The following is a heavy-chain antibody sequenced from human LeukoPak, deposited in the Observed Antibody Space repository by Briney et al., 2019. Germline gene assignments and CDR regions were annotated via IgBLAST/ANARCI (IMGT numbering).Heavy chain of an antibody. Sequence: AGGSLRLSCAASGFTFDDYGMSRVRQAPGKGLEWVSGINWNGGSTGYADSVKGRFTISRDNAKNSLYLQMNSLRAEDTALYYCAKAYCGGDCYLFDYWGQGTLVTVSS. CDR3: AKAYCGGDCYLFDY. D-gene: IGHD2-21*02. CDR1: GFTFDDYG. V-gene: IGHV3-20*04. CDR2: INWNGGST. J-gene: IGHJ4*02.